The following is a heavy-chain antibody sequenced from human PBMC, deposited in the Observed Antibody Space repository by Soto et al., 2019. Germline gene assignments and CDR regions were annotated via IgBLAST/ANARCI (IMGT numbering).Heavy chain of an antibody. J-gene: IGHJ4*02. D-gene: IGHD5-18*01. CDR2: ISWDGGST. CDR3: AKDISAMVTPSGFDY. Sequence: GGSLRLSCAASGFTFDDYTMHWVRQAPGKGLEWVSLISWDGGSTYYADSVKGRFTISRDNSKNSLYLQMNSLRTEDTALYYCAKDISAMVTPSGFDYWGQGTLVTVYS. V-gene: IGHV3-43*01. CDR1: GFTFDDYT.